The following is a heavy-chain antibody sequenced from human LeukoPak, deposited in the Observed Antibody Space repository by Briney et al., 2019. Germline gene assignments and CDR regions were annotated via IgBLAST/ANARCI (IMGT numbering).Heavy chain of an antibody. Sequence: PGGSLRLSCAASGFTFSSYAMSWVRQAPGKGLEWVSAISGRGGSTYYAGSVKGRFTISRDTSKNTLYLQMNSLRAEDTAVYYCAKDYYDSGAYYLEYFQHWGQGTLVTVSS. J-gene: IGHJ1*01. CDR2: ISGRGGST. CDR3: AKDYYDSGAYYLEYFQH. D-gene: IGHD3-22*01. CDR1: GFTFSSYA. V-gene: IGHV3-23*01.